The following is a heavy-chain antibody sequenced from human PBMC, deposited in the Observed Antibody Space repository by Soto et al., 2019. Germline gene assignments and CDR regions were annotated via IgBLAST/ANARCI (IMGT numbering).Heavy chain of an antibody. CDR3: ARIHWAQSSLDY. J-gene: IGHJ4*02. CDR2: VTHSGTA. Sequence: GSLRLSCAGSGFTFGDSYMSWIRQAPGKGLEWIGYVTHSGTAYSIPSLNGRLTLSVDSSQTQFSLKLTSVTAADSAFYYCARIHWAQSSLDYWGRGILVTVSS. CDR1: GFTFGDSY. V-gene: IGHV4-34*08. D-gene: IGHD6-19*01.